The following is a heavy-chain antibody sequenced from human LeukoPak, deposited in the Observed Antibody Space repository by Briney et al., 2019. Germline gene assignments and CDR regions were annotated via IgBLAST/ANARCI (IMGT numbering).Heavy chain of an antibody. CDR2: IYHSGST. CDR3: ARERITMVRGVIGGWYFDL. Sequence: SQTLSLTCAVSGGSISSGGYSWSWIRQPPGKGLEWIGYIYHSGSTYYNPSLKSRVTIPVDRSKNQFSLKLSSVTAADTAVYYCARERITMVRGVIGGWYFDLWGRGTLVTVSS. J-gene: IGHJ2*01. V-gene: IGHV4-30-2*01. CDR1: GGSISSGGYS. D-gene: IGHD3-10*01.